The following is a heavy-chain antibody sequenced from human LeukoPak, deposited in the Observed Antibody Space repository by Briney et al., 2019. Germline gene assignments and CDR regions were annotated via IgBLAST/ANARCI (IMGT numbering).Heavy chain of an antibody. V-gene: IGHV5-51*01. D-gene: IGHD3-16*01. J-gene: IGHJ6*03. CDR2: IYAGDSDT. CDR3: ARRGGGRDYYYMDV. CDR1: GYIFPNYW. Sequence: GESPKISCKGSGYIFPNYWLGWVRQMPGKGLEWMGFIYAGDSDTTYSPSFQGQVTISADKSINTVYLQWSNLKASDTATYYCARRGGGRDYYYMDVWGKGTTVTVSS.